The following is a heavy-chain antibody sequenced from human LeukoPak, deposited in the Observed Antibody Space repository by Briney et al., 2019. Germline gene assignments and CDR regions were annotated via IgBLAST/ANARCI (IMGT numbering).Heavy chain of an antibody. D-gene: IGHD2-15*01. Sequence: GGSLSLSCAASGLIFSNKAMSWVRQAPGKGLEWIAAVDSTGVYTWYADSVKGRFIISRDNSVNTLYLRMNSLTAADTAMYYCASGSAGGRPYYFDYWGQGSLVPVSS. CDR1: GLIFSNKA. CDR3: ASGSAGGRPYYFDY. J-gene: IGHJ4*02. V-gene: IGHV3-23*01. CDR2: VDSTGVYT.